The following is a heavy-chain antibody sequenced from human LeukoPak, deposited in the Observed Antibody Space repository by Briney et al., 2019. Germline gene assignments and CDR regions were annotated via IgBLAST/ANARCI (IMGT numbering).Heavy chain of an antibody. J-gene: IGHJ4*02. V-gene: IGHV1-18*01. D-gene: IGHD2-2*01. CDR1: GYTFTSYG. Sequence: ASVKVSCKASGYTFTSYGISWVRQAPGQGLEWMGWISAYNGNTNYAQKLQGRVTMTTDTSTSTAYMELRSLRSDDTAVCYCARDRGYCSSTSCKTASRLGSDYWGQGTLVTVSS. CDR2: ISAYNGNT. CDR3: ARDRGYCSSTSCKTASRLGSDY.